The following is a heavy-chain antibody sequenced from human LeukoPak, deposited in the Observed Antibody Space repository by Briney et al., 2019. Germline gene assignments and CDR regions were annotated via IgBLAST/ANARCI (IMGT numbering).Heavy chain of an antibody. CDR3: ASTTYDYVWGSYRPRGY. CDR2: IRYDGSNI. CDR1: GFTFSNYG. J-gene: IGHJ4*02. D-gene: IGHD3-16*02. V-gene: IGHV3-30*02. Sequence: GGSLRLSCATSGFTFSNYGIHWVRQAPGKGLEWVSFIRYDGSNIYYADSVKGRFTISRDNSKNTLYLQMNSLRAEDTAVYYCASTTYDYVWGSYRPRGYWGQGTLVTVSS.